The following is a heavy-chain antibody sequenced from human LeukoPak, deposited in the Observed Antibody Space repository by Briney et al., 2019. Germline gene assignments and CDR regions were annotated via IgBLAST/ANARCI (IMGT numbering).Heavy chain of an antibody. Sequence: ASVKVSCKASGGTFSSYAISWMRQAPGQGLGWMGIIIPSSGSTTYAQQFQGRVTMTRDTSTSTVYMELSSLTSGDTAVYFCARSDYNDYRGLGFWGQGTLVTVSS. CDR1: GGTFSSYA. V-gene: IGHV1-46*01. CDR3: ARSDYNDYRGLGF. J-gene: IGHJ4*02. CDR2: IIPSSGST. D-gene: IGHD4-11*01.